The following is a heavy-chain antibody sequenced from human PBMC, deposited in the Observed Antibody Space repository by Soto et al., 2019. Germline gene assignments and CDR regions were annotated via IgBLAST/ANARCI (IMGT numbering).Heavy chain of an antibody. CDR1: GGTFSSYT. D-gene: IGHD6-13*01. J-gene: IGHJ6*03. V-gene: IGHV1-69*02. CDR2: IIPILGIA. Sequence: QVQLVQSGAEVKKPGSSVKVSCKASGGTFSSYTISWVRQAPGQGLEWMGRIIPILGIANYAQKFQGRVMIIAAKSSSSADMEVRSLRSDDTAVYYCAGGEQLVGINYYYYYYMDVWGKGTTVTVSS. CDR3: AGGEQLVGINYYYYYYMDV.